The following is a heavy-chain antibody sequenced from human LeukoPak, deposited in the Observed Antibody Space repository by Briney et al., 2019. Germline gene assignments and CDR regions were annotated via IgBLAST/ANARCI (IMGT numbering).Heavy chain of an antibody. CDR3: ARAYSRYNWNDVGYYYYMDV. D-gene: IGHD1-20*01. V-gene: IGHV1-46*01. Sequence: GASVKVSCKASGYTFTSHYMHWVRQAPGQGLEWMGIINPSGGSTSYAQKFQGRVTMTRDTSISTAYMELSRLRSDDTAVYYCARAYSRYNWNDVGYYYYMDVWGKGTTVTISS. CDR2: INPSGGST. J-gene: IGHJ6*03. CDR1: GYTFTSHY.